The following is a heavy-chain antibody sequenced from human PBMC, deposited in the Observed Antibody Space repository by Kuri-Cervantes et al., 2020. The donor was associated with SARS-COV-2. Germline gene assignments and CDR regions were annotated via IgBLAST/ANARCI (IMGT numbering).Heavy chain of an antibody. CDR2: ISSSSSYI. CDR3: ARDWAGTEGFDAFDI. Sequence: GGSLRLSCAASGSSFSDYGMSWVRQAPGKGLEWVSSISSSSSYIYYADSVKGRFTISRDNAKNSLYLQMNSLRAEDTAVYYCARDWAGTEGFDAFDIWGQGTMVTVSS. V-gene: IGHV3-21*01. D-gene: IGHD3/OR15-3a*01. CDR1: GSSFSDYG. J-gene: IGHJ3*02.